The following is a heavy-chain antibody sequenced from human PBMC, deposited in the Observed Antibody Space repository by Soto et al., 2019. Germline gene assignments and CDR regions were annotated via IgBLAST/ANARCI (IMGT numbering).Heavy chain of an antibody. V-gene: IGHV4-59*08. CDR3: TRHASGGDYRFDY. D-gene: IGHD4-17*01. J-gene: IGHJ4*02. CDR1: GGSISSYY. Sequence: SETLSLTCTVSGGSISSYYWSWIRQPPGKGLEWIGYIYYSGSTKYNPSLKSRVTISVDTSKNQFSLKLSSVTAADTAVYYCTRHASGGDYRFDYWGQGALVTVSS. CDR2: IYYSGST.